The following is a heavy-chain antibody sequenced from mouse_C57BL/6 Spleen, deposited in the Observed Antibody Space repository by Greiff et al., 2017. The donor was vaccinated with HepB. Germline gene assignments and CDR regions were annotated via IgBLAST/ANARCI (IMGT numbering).Heavy chain of an antibody. CDR2: INPSNGGT. D-gene: IGHD1-1*01. J-gene: IGHJ4*01. Sequence: QVQLQQPGTELVKPGASVKLSCKASGYTFTSYWMHWVKQRPGQGLEWIGNINPSNGGTNYNEKFKSKATLTVDKSSSTTYMQLSSLTSEDSAVYYCARPHYYGSSLYAMDYWGQGTSVTVSS. CDR3: ARPHYYGSSLYAMDY. V-gene: IGHV1-53*01. CDR1: GYTFTSYW.